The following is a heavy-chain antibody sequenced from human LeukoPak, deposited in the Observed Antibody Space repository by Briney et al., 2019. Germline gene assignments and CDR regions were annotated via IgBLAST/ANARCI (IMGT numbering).Heavy chain of an antibody. V-gene: IGHV3-64*02. CDR3: ARGGVGYDAPFYY. CDR2: ISSNGGST. CDR1: GFTFSSYA. Sequence: GGSLRLSCAASGFTFSSYAMHWVRQAPGKGLEYVSAISSNGGSTYYADSVKGRFTISRDNSKNTLYLQMGSLRAEDMAVYYCARGGVGYDAPFYYCGQGTLVTVSS. J-gene: IGHJ4*02. D-gene: IGHD5-12*01.